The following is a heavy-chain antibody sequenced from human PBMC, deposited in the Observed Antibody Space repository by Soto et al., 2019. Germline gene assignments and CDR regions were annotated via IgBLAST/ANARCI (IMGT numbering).Heavy chain of an antibody. CDR2: IYYSGST. Sequence: SETLSLTCTVSGGSISSGDYYWSWIRQPPGKGLEWIGYIYYSGSTYYNPSLKSRVTISVDTSKNQFSLKLSSVTAAGTAVYYCARDPLAYCGGDCYYYWGQGTLVTVSS. CDR1: GGSISSGDYY. J-gene: IGHJ4*02. CDR3: ARDPLAYCGGDCYYY. D-gene: IGHD2-21*02. V-gene: IGHV4-30-4*01.